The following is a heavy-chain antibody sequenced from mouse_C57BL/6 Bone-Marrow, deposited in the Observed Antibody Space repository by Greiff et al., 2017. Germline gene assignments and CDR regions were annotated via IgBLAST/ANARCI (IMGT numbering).Heavy chain of an antibody. J-gene: IGHJ4*01. Sequence: VQLQQPGAELVKPGASVKMSCKASGYTFTSYWITWVKQRPGQGLEWIGDIYPGSGSTNYNEKFKSKATLTVDTSSSTAYMRLSSLTSEDSAVYFCAREGNYVYYYAMDYWGQGTSVTVSS. V-gene: IGHV1-55*01. CDR3: AREGNYVYYYAMDY. CDR1: GYTFTSYW. CDR2: IYPGSGST. D-gene: IGHD2-1*01.